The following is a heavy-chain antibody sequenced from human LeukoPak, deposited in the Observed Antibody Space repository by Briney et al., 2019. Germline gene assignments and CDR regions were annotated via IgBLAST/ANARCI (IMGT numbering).Heavy chain of an antibody. V-gene: IGHV4-38-2*02. Sequence: PSETLSLTCTVSDYSISSGYYWGWIRQPPGKGLEWIGSIYHSGSTYYNSSLKSRVTISLDTSKNQFSLKLSSVTASDTAVYYCARARVVPAAFDYWGQGTLVTVSS. CDR2: IYHSGST. J-gene: IGHJ4*02. D-gene: IGHD2-2*01. CDR1: DYSISSGYY. CDR3: ARARVVPAAFDY.